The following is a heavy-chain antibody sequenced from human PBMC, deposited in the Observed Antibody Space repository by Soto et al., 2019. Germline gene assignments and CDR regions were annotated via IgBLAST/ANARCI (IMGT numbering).Heavy chain of an antibody. CDR3: ARAASLEGYCSSTSCYGGNFDY. Sequence: QVQLQQWGAGLLKPSETLSLTCAVYGGSFSGYYWSWIRQPPGKGLEWIGEINHSGSTNYNPSLKRRVTISVDTSKNQFSLKLSSVTAADTAVYYCARAASLEGYCSSTSCYGGNFDYWGQGTLVTVSS. J-gene: IGHJ4*02. D-gene: IGHD2-2*01. V-gene: IGHV4-34*01. CDR2: INHSGST. CDR1: GGSFSGYY.